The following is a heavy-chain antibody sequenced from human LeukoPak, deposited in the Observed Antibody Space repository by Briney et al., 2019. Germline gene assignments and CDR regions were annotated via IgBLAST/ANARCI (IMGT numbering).Heavy chain of an antibody. Sequence: PSETLSLTCAVYGGSFSGYYWSWIRQPPGKGLEWSGEINHSGSTNYNPSLKSRVTISVDTSKNQFSLKLSSVTAADTAVYYCARATTLHCSGGSCYSGGAPDYWGQGTLVTVSS. J-gene: IGHJ4*02. CDR1: GGSFSGYY. CDR3: ARATTLHCSGGSCYSGGAPDY. D-gene: IGHD2-15*01. V-gene: IGHV4-34*01. CDR2: INHSGST.